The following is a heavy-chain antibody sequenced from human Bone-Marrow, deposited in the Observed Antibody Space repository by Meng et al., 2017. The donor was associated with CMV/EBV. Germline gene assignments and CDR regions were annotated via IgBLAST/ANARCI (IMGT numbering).Heavy chain of an antibody. CDR2: IIPIFGTA. CDR3: ARGISIAAPIDY. Sequence: SVKVSCKASGGTFSSYAISWVRQAPGQGLEWMGGIIPIFGTANYAQKFQGRVTITTDESTSTAYKELGSLRSEDTAVYYCARGISIAAPIDYWGQGTLVTVSS. V-gene: IGHV1-69*05. CDR1: GGTFSSYA. J-gene: IGHJ4*02. D-gene: IGHD6-6*01.